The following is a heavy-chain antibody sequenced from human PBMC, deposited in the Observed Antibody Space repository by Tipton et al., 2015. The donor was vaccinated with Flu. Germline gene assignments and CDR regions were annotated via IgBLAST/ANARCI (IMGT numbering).Heavy chain of an antibody. V-gene: IGHV3-15*01. CDR1: GFTFSNAW. CDR2: IKSKTDGGTT. J-gene: IGHJ3*02. Sequence: LSCAASGFTFSNAWMSWVRQAPGKGLEWVGRIKSKTDGGTTDYAAPVKGRFTISRDDSKNTLYLQMNSLKTEDTAVYYCTTVGLYSSSWNDAFDIWGQGTMVTVSS. CDR3: TTVGLYSSSWNDAFDI. D-gene: IGHD6-13*01.